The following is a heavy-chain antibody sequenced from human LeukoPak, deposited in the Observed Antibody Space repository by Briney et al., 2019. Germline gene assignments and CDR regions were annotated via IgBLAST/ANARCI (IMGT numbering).Heavy chain of an antibody. Sequence: PSETLSLTCTVSGGSISSGGYYWSWIRQHPGKGLEWIGYIYYSGSTYYNPSLKSRVTISVDRSKNQFSLKLSSVTAADTAVYYCARDGRGGSWYAFGYYYYYGMDVWGQGTTVTVSS. CDR2: IYYSGST. V-gene: IGHV4-31*03. CDR3: ARDGRGGSWYAFGYYYYYGMDV. CDR1: GGSISSGGYY. J-gene: IGHJ6*02. D-gene: IGHD2-2*01.